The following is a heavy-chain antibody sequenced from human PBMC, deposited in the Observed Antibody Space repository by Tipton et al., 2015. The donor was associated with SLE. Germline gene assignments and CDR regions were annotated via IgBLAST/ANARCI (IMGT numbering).Heavy chain of an antibody. J-gene: IGHJ3*02. CDR2: IYTSGST. D-gene: IGHD5-12*01. CDR3: ARDVWEATTAGGFDI. CDR1: GGSISSGRYY. Sequence: TLSLTCTVSGGSISSGRYYWSWIRQPAGKALEWIGRIYTSGSTNYNPSLKSRVTISVDTSKNQFSLKLSSVTAADTAVYYCARDVWEATTAGGFDIWGQGTMVTVSS. V-gene: IGHV4-61*02.